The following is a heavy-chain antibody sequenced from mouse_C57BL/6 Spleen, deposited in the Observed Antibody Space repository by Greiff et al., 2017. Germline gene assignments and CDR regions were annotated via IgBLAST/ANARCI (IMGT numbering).Heavy chain of an antibody. J-gene: IGHJ3*01. V-gene: IGHV5-17*01. CDR1: GFTFSDYG. Sequence: EVKVVESGGGLVKPGGSLKLSCAASGFTFSDYGMHWVRQAPEKGLEWVAYISSGSSTIYYADTVKGRFTISRDNAKNTLFLQMTSLRSEDTAMYYCARGGSTMVTTGFAYWGQGTLVTVSA. D-gene: IGHD2-2*01. CDR2: ISSGSSTI. CDR3: ARGGSTMVTTGFAY.